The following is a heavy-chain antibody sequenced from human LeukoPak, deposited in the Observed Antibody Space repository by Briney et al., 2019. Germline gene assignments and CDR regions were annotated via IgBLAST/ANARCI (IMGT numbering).Heavy chain of an antibody. CDR2: INHSGST. V-gene: IGHV4-34*01. J-gene: IGHJ4*02. D-gene: IGHD2-15*01. Sequence: SETLSLTCAVYGGSFSGYYWSWIRQPPGKGLEWIGEINHSGSTNYNPSLKSRATISVDTSKNQFSLKLSSVTAADTAVYYCARAPLGYCSGGSCSDFDYWGQGTLVTVSS. CDR3: ARAPLGYCSGGSCSDFDY. CDR1: GGSFSGYY.